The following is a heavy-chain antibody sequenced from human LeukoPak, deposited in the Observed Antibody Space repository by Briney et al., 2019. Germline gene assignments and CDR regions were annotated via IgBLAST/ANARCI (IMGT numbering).Heavy chain of an antibody. CDR2: INSDGSST. V-gene: IGHV3-74*01. J-gene: IGHJ4*02. CDR3: AREQTSLTTFGLDC. CDR1: KFTFTNYW. Sequence: GGSLRLSCAASKFTFTNYWMSWVRQAPGKGLVWVSRINSDGSSTNYADSVKGRFTISRDNAKNTLYLQMNSLRAEDTAAYYCAREQTSLTTFGLDCWGQGTLVTVST. D-gene: IGHD3-10*02.